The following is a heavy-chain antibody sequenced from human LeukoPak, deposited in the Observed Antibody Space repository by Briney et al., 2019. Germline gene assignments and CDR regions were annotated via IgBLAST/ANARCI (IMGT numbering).Heavy chain of an antibody. Sequence: ASVKVSCKASGGTFSSHAISWVRQAPGQGLEWMGGIIPIFGTANYAQKFQGRVTITADESTSTAYMELSSLRSEDTAVYYCARDRYSSSWYYYGMDVWGQGTTVTVSS. CDR1: GGTFSSHA. D-gene: IGHD6-13*01. V-gene: IGHV1-69*13. CDR2: IIPIFGTA. J-gene: IGHJ6*02. CDR3: ARDRYSSSWYYYGMDV.